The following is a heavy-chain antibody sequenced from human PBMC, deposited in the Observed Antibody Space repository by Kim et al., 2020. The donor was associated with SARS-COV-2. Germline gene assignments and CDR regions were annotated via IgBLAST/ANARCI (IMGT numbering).Heavy chain of an antibody. CDR2: INHSGST. Sequence: SETLSLTCAVYGGSFSGYYWSWIRQPPGKGLEWIGEINHSGSTNYNPSLKSRVTISVDTSKNQFSLKLSSVTAADTALYYCASYSGSYYDAFDIWGQGTMVTVSS. D-gene: IGHD1-26*01. CDR1: GGSFSGYY. CDR3: ASYSGSYYDAFDI. J-gene: IGHJ3*02. V-gene: IGHV4-34*01.